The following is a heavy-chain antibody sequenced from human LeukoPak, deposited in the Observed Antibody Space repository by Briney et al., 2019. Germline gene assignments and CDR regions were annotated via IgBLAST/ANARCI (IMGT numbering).Heavy chain of an antibody. CDR1: GYTFTGYY. D-gene: IGHD1-26*01. CDR3: ARSVGATQKPIDY. V-gene: IGHV1-2*02. J-gene: IGHJ4*02. CDR2: INPNSGGT. Sequence: ASVKVSCTASGYTFTGYYMHWVRQAPGQGLEWMGWINPNSGGTNYAQKFQGRVTMTRDTSISTAYMELGRLRSDDTAVYYCARSVGATQKPIDYWGQGTLVTVSS.